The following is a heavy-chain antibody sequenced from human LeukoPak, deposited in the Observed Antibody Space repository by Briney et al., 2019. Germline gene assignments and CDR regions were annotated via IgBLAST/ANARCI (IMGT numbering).Heavy chain of an antibody. CDR1: GFTFSSYA. V-gene: IGHV3-23*01. CDR2: ISGSGGSA. J-gene: IGHJ4*02. D-gene: IGHD1-20*01. Sequence: GGSLRLSCAASGFTFSSYAMSWFRKAQGKGLEWVSGISGSGGSAYYADSVKGRFTISRDNSINTLFLQMNSLRAEDSALYYCAKDRITATPYYFDFWGQGTLVTVSS. CDR3: AKDRITATPYYFDF.